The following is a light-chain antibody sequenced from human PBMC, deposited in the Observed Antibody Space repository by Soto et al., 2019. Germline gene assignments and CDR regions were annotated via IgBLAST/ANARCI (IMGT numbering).Light chain of an antibody. V-gene: IGKV3-11*01. CDR3: QHRSNWPLT. Sequence: EIVLTQSPATLSLSPGERATLSCRANQSINNYLAWFQQKPGQAPRLLIYDASNRATGVPARFSGSGSGTDFTLTIGSLEPEDFALYYCQHRSNWPLTFGGGTKVEI. CDR2: DAS. J-gene: IGKJ4*01. CDR1: QSINNY.